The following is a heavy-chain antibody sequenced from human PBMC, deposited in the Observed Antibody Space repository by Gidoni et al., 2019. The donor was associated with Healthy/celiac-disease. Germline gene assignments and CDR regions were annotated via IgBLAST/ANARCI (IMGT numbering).Heavy chain of an antibody. V-gene: IGHV3-30*18. J-gene: IGHJ4*02. D-gene: IGHD6-19*01. CDR2: ISYDGSNK. CDR3: AKVLGAIAVADPFDY. Sequence: QVQLVESGGGVVQPGRSLRLSCAASGFTFSSYGMHWVRQAPGKGLEWVAVISYDGSNKYYADSVKGRFTISRDNSKNTLYLQMNSLRAEDTAVYYCAKVLGAIAVADPFDYWGQGTLVTVSS. CDR1: GFTFSSYG.